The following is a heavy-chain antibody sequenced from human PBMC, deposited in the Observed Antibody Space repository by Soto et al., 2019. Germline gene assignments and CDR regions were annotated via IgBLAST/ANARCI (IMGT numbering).Heavy chain of an antibody. D-gene: IGHD2-2*01. V-gene: IGHV4-31*03. J-gene: IGHJ6*02. CDR2: IYYSGST. CDR3: SRELVVVPAATRYYYYGMDV. CDR1: GGSISSGGYY. Sequence: PSETLSLTCTVSGGSISSGGYYWSWIRQHPGKGLEWIGYIYYSGSTYYNPSLKSRVTISVDTSKNQFSLKLSSVTAADTAVYYCSRELVVVPAATRYYYYGMDVWGQGTTVTVSS.